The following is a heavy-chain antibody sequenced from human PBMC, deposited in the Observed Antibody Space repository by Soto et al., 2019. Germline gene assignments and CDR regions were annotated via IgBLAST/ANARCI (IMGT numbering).Heavy chain of an antibody. CDR2: ITTASTTI. J-gene: IGHJ5*01. Sequence: GGSLRLSCAASGFTFSNYNMNWVRQAPGKGLEWVSFITTASTTIYYADSVKDRFTISRDDAKKSLYLQMNSLRAEDTAVYYCARPRTSGSFYINNWFDSWGQGTLVTVSS. V-gene: IGHV3-48*01. CDR1: GFTFSNYN. CDR3: ARPRTSGSFYINNWFDS. D-gene: IGHD1-26*01.